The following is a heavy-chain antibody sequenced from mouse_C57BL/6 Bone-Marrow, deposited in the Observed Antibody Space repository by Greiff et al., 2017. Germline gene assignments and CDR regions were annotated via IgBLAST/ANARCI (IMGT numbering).Heavy chain of an antibody. J-gene: IGHJ3*01. V-gene: IGHV5-2*01. CDR2: INSGGGST. CDR1: EYEFPSHD. D-gene: IGHD3-2*02. Sequence: DVKLVEPGGGLVQPGESLKLSCESNEYEFPSHDMSWVRKTPEQRLELVAAINSGGGSTYYPDTMERRFIISRDNTKKTLYLQMSSLRSEDTALYYCARGAHSSGYPWYWGQGTLVTVSA. CDR3: ARGAHSSGYPWY.